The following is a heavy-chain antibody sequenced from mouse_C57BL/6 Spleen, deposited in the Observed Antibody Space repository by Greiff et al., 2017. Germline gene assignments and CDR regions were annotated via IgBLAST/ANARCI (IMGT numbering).Heavy chain of an antibody. V-gene: IGHV14-4*01. Sequence: EVQLQQSGAELVRPGASVKLSCTASGFNIKDDYMHWVKQRPEQGLEWIGWIDPENGDTEYASKFQGKATITADTSSNTAYLQLSSLTSADTAVYYCTHYGSSSGAMDYWGQGTSVTVAS. CDR3: THYGSSSGAMDY. CDR1: GFNIKDDY. CDR2: IDPENGDT. D-gene: IGHD1-1*01. J-gene: IGHJ4*01.